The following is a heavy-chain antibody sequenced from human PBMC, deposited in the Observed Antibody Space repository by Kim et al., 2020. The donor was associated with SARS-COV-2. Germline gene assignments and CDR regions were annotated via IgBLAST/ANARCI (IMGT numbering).Heavy chain of an antibody. Sequence: SETLSLTCAVSGGSISSSNWWSWVRQPPGKGLEWIGEIYHSGSTNHNPSLKSRVTISVDKSKNQFSLKLSSVTAADTAVYYCARFTFRWELHQDYFDYWGQGTLVTVSS. CDR3: ARFTFRWELHQDYFDY. V-gene: IGHV4-4*02. J-gene: IGHJ4*02. CDR1: GGSISSSNW. CDR2: IYHSGST. D-gene: IGHD1-26*01.